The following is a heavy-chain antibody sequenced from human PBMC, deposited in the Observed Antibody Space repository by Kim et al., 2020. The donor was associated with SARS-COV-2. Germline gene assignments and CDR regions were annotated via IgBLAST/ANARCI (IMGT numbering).Heavy chain of an antibody. J-gene: IGHJ4*02. CDR3: ARPYSGSYYAAFDY. CDR2: ISYDGINK. V-gene: IGHV3-30*04. CDR1: GFTFSSYA. D-gene: IGHD1-26*01. Sequence: GGSLRLSCAASGFTFSSYAMYWVRQAPGKGLEWVAVISYDGINKYYADSVKGRFTISRDNSKNTLYLQMNSLRAEDTAVYYCARPYSGSYYAAFDYWGQG.